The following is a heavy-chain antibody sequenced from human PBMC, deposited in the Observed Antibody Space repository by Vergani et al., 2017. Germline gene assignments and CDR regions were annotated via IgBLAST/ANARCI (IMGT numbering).Heavy chain of an antibody. Sequence: QVQLQESGPGLLKPSQTLSLTCTVSGSSLSSGSYYWSWVRQRPGKGLEWIGYIYNSGTAYYNPSLKSRVTISADTSKNQFSLRLNSVTAADTAVYSCARPLREGRDGYVTGAFDLWGQGTVVIVSS. CDR1: GSSLSSGSYY. D-gene: IGHD5-24*01. CDR2: IYNSGTA. J-gene: IGHJ3*01. V-gene: IGHV4-30-4*01. CDR3: ARPLREGRDGYVTGAFDL.